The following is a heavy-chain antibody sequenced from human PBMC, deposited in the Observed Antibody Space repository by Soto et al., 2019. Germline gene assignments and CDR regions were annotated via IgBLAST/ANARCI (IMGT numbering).Heavy chain of an antibody. CDR3: AIDYYDSSGLEYFQH. Sequence: SETLSLTCAVYGGSFSGYYWSWICQPPGKGLEWIGEINHSGSTNYNPSLKSRVTISVDTSKNQFSLKLSSVTAADTAVYYCAIDYYDSSGLEYFQHWGQGTLVTVSS. CDR1: GGSFSGYY. CDR2: INHSGST. J-gene: IGHJ1*01. V-gene: IGHV4-34*01. D-gene: IGHD3-22*01.